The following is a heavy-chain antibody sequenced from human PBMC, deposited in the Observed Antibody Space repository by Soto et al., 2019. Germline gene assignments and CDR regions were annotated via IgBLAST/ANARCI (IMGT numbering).Heavy chain of an antibody. Sequence: PSETLSLTCTVSGGSISSSSYYWGWIRQPPGKGLEWIGSIYYSGSTYYNPSLKSRVTISVDTSKNQFSLKLSSVTAADTAVYYCARLLGPIYYDFWSGYNRPIDYWGQGTLVTVSS. V-gene: IGHV4-39*01. CDR2: IYYSGST. CDR3: ARLLGPIYYDFWSGYNRPIDY. D-gene: IGHD3-3*01. CDR1: GGSISSSSYY. J-gene: IGHJ4*02.